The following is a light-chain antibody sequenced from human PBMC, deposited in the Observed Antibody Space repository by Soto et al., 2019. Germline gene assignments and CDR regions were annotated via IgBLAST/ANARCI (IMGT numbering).Light chain of an antibody. J-gene: IGLJ2*01. Sequence: QSVLTQPPSVSGAPGQRVTISCTGSSSNIGAGYDVHWYQQLPGTAPRLLIYANSDRPSGVPDRFSGSKSGTSASLAITGLQAEDEADYYCQSYDNSLSGDVVFGGGTKVTLL. CDR2: ANS. V-gene: IGLV1-40*01. CDR3: QSYDNSLSGDVV. CDR1: SSNIGAGYD.